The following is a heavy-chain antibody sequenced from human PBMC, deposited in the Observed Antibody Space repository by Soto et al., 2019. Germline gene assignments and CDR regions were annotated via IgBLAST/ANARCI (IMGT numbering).Heavy chain of an antibody. D-gene: IGHD6-19*01. CDR3: ATSHTLAVAGALTDY. Sequence: QVQLVESGGGVVQPGRSLRLSCAASGFTFSSYGMHWVRQAPGKGLEWVAVISYDGSNKYYADSVKGRFTISRDNSKNTLYLQMNSLRAEDTAVYYCATSHTLAVAGALTDYWGQGTLVTVSS. CDR2: ISYDGSNK. V-gene: IGHV3-30*03. J-gene: IGHJ4*02. CDR1: GFTFSSYG.